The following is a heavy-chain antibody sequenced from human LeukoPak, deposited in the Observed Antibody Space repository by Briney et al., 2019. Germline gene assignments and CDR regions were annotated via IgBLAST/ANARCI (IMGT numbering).Heavy chain of an antibody. CDR1: GGSFSGYY. J-gene: IGHJ4*02. CDR3: AIFVTDY. Sequence: PSETLSLTCAVYGGSFSGYYWSWIRQPPGKGLEWIGEINHSGSTNYNPSLKSRVTISVDTSKNQFSLKLSSVTAADTAVYYCAIFVTDYWGQGTLVTVSS. D-gene: IGHD4-11*01. CDR2: INHSGST. V-gene: IGHV4-34*01.